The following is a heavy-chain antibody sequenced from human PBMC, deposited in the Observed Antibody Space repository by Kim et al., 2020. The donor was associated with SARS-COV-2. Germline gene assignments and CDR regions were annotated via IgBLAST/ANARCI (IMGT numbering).Heavy chain of an antibody. V-gene: IGHV3-30*02. J-gene: IGHJ4*02. Sequence: VKGRFTISRDNYKNTLYLQMNSLRAEDTAVYYCAKGKEEFVVVPAALSDYWGQGTLVTVSS. CDR3: AKGKEEFVVVPAALSDY. D-gene: IGHD2-2*01.